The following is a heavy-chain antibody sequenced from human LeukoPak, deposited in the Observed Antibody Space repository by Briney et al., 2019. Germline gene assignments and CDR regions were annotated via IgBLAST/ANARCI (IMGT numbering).Heavy chain of an antibody. J-gene: IGHJ4*02. V-gene: IGHV1-18*01. D-gene: IGHD3-10*01. CDR3: ARGSSRVLLRSPIDY. Sequence: ASVKVSCKASGYTFTSYGISWVRQAPGQGLEWMGWISAYNGNTNYAQKLQGRVTMTTDTSTSTAYMELRSLRSDDTAVYYCARGSSRVLLRSPIDYWGQGTLVTVSS. CDR1: GYTFTSYG. CDR2: ISAYNGNT.